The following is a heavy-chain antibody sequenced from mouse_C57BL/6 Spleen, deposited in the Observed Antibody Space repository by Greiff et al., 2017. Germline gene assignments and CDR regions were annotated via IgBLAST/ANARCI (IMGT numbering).Heavy chain of an antibody. CDR1: GYTFTSYW. D-gene: IGHD2-3*01. CDR2: IDPSDSYT. J-gene: IGHJ4*01. Sequence: QVQLQQPGAELVRPGTSVKLSCKASGYTFTSYWMHWVKQRPGQGLEWIGVIDPSDSYTNYNQKFKGKATLTVDTSSSTAYMQLSSLTSEDSAVYYCARSRWLLREGYAMDYWGQGTSVTVSS. V-gene: IGHV1-59*01. CDR3: ARSRWLLREGYAMDY.